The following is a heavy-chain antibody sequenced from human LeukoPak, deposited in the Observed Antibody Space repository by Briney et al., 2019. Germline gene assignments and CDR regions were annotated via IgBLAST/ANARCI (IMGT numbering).Heavy chain of an antibody. CDR2: ISSSSSYI. CDR3: ASSYGDYGTPYFDY. V-gene: IGHV3-21*01. Sequence: GGSLRLSCAASGFTFSSYSMNWVRQAPGKGLEWVSFISSSSSYIYYADSVKGRFTISRDNAKNSLYLQMNSLRAEDTAVYYCASSYGDYGTPYFDYWGQGTLVTVSS. D-gene: IGHD4-17*01. CDR1: GFTFSSYS. J-gene: IGHJ4*02.